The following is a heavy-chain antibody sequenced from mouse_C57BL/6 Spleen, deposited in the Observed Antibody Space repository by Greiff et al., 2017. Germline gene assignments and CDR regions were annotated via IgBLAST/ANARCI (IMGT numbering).Heavy chain of an antibody. CDR2: IDPETGGT. D-gene: IGHD1-1*01. V-gene: IGHV1-15*01. CDR3: AIPDYYSCSYHYAMDY. J-gene: IGHJ4*01. Sequence: QVQLQQSGAELVRPGASVTLSCKASGYTFTDYEMHWVKQTPVHGLECIGAIDPETGGTAYNQKFKGKATLTVDKSSSTAYMQLSSLPSADSAVYYCAIPDYYSCSYHYAMDYWGQGTSVTVSS. CDR1: GYTFTDYE.